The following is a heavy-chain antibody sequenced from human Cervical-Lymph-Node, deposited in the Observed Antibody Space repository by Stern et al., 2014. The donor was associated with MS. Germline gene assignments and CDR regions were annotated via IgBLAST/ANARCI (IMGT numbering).Heavy chain of an antibody. D-gene: IGHD1-26*01. Sequence: EVQLVESGGGFVKPGGSLRLSCAASGFTFRNAWMPWIRQAPGTGLARVCRIQSKTVAGTTYYAAPVKSSFTITRYDPTHTRLTKMNSLKTEDTAVYYCTSLDRSYPYYYYGMDVWGQGTTVTVSS. V-gene: IGHV3-15*07. CDR3: TSLDRSYPYYYYGMDV. J-gene: IGHJ6*02. CDR2: IQSKTVAGTT. CDR1: GFTFRNAW.